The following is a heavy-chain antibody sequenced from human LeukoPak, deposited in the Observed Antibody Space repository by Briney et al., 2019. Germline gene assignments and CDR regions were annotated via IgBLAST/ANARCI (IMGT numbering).Heavy chain of an antibody. CDR3: ARAPAAAGTHFDY. D-gene: IGHD6-13*01. Sequence: PSETLSLTCTVSGGSTSSYYWSWIRQPPGKGLEWIGYIYYSGSTNYNPSLKSRVTISVDTSKNQFSLKLSSVTAADTAVYYCARAPAAAGTHFDYWGQGTLVTVSS. J-gene: IGHJ4*02. CDR1: GGSTSSYY. CDR2: IYYSGST. V-gene: IGHV4-59*01.